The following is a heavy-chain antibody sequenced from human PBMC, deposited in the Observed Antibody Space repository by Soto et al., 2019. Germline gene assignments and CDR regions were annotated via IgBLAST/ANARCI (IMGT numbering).Heavy chain of an antibody. CDR3: AGRNSLASVSLNFRELSNYKWIDP. J-gene: IGHJ5*02. CDR2: IYYIGST. V-gene: IGHV4-39*01. D-gene: IGHD3-16*02. CDR1: GDSITNSNYY. Sequence: PSETLSLTCTVSGDSITNSNYYWGWFRQPPGEGLEWIASIYYIGSTYYNPSLKSRVTISVDTSNNQFSLNLNSATASDTAVYYCAGRNSLASVSLNFRELSNYKWIDPWGPGTLVTVSS.